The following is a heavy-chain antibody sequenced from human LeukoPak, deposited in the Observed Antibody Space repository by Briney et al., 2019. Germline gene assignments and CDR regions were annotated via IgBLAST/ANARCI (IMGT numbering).Heavy chain of an antibody. CDR1: GFTVSSNY. V-gene: IGHV3-53*05. D-gene: IGHD2-2*02. Sequence: GGPLRLSCVASGFTVSSNYMSGVGQAPGKGLEGVSIIYSGGSTYYADRVNGQFTISRDKSKITLYLQMNSLRAEDTAVYYCARENTFEGLVDYWGQGTLVTVSS. CDR3: ARENTFEGLVDY. J-gene: IGHJ4*02. CDR2: IYSGGST.